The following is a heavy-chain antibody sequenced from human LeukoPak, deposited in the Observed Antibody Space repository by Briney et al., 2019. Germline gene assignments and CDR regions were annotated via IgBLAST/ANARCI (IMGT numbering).Heavy chain of an antibody. V-gene: IGHV3-66*01. Sequence: PGGSLRLSCAASGFTVSSNYMTWVRQAPGKGLECFALIYAGGSTNYADSVKGRFTISRDNSKNTLYLQMNSLRAEDTAVYYCARGFSSGWNFDYWGQGTLVTVSS. CDR1: GFTVSSNY. D-gene: IGHD6-19*01. CDR3: ARGFSSGWNFDY. CDR2: IYAGGST. J-gene: IGHJ4*02.